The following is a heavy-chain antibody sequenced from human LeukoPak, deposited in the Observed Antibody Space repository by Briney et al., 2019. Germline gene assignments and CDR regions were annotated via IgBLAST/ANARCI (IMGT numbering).Heavy chain of an antibody. V-gene: IGHV3-23*01. CDR2: ISGSGGST. CDR3: ARDSAQYAFWSGPTVMDV. CDR1: GFTFSSYA. J-gene: IGHJ6*02. D-gene: IGHD3-3*01. Sequence: GGSLRLSCAASGFTFSSYAMSWVRQAPGKGPEWVSAISGSGGSTYYAASVKGRFTLSRDNSKNTLYLQMNSLRAEDTAIYYCARDSAQYAFWSGPTVMDVWGQGTTVTVSS.